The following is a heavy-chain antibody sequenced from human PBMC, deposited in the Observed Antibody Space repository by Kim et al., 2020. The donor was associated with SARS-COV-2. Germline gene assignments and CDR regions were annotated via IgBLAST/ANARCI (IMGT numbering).Heavy chain of an antibody. V-gene: IGHV3-30*18. J-gene: IGHJ4*02. CDR3: AKERVQGYCSGGSCHPFDY. D-gene: IGHD2-15*01. Sequence: GGSLRLSCAASGFTFSSYGMHWVRQAPGKGLEWVAVISYDGNHKYYLDSVKGRFIISRDNSKNTLFLQMNSLRAEETAVYYCAKERVQGYCSGGSCHPFDYWGQGTLVTVSS. CDR2: ISYDGNHK. CDR1: GFTFSSYG.